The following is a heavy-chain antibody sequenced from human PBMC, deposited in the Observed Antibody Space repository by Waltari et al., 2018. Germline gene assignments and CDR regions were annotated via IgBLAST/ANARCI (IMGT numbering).Heavy chain of an antibody. CDR1: GFTFSSYA. CDR2: ISYDGSNK. Sequence: QVQLVESGGGVVQPGRSLSLSCAASGFTFSSYAMHWVRQAQGKGLEWVAVISYDGSNKYYADSVKGRFTISRDNSKNTLYLQMNSLRAEDTAVYYCAREGESFRRGGDRHFDYWGQGTLVTVSS. D-gene: IGHD2-21*02. J-gene: IGHJ4*02. V-gene: IGHV3-30-3*01. CDR3: AREGESFRRGGDRHFDY.